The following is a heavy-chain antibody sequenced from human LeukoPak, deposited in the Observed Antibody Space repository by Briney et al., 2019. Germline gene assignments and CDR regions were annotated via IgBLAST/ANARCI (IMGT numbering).Heavy chain of an antibody. D-gene: IGHD3-22*01. CDR3: AKTRMGKDSSGYYYPNAFDY. V-gene: IGHV3-23*01. J-gene: IGHJ4*02. CDR1: GFTFSSYA. CDR2: ISGSGGST. Sequence: GGSLRLSCAASGFTFSSYAMSWDRQAPGKGLEWVSAISGSGGSTYYADSVKGRFTISRDNSKNTLYLQMDSQRAEDTAVYYCAKTRMGKDSSGYYYPNAFDYWGQGTLVTVSS.